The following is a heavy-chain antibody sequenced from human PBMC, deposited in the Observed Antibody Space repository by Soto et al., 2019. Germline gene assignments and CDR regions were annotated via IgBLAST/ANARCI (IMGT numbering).Heavy chain of an antibody. Sequence: SVKVSCKASGGTFSSYAISWVRQAPGQGLEWMGGIIPIFGTANYAQKFQGRVTITADESTSTAYMELSSLRSEDTAVYYCARDAPRIAAAGTPPLDYYYYGMDVWGQGTTVTVS. CDR1: GGTFSSYA. V-gene: IGHV1-69*13. D-gene: IGHD6-13*01. CDR3: ARDAPRIAAAGTPPLDYYYYGMDV. J-gene: IGHJ6*02. CDR2: IIPIFGTA.